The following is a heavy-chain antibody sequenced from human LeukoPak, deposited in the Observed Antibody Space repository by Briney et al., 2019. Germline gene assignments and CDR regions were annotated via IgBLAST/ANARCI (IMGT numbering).Heavy chain of an antibody. D-gene: IGHD3-16*01. V-gene: IGHV4-39*01. Sequence: TSETLSLTCTVSGGSISSSSYYWGWIRQPPGKGLEWIGSIYYSGSTYYNPSLKSRVTISVDTSKNQFSLKLSSVTAADTAVYYCARHGHEVRWTVLGYFDYWGQGTLVTVSS. J-gene: IGHJ4*02. CDR2: IYYSGST. CDR3: ARHGHEVRWTVLGYFDY. CDR1: GGSISSSSYY.